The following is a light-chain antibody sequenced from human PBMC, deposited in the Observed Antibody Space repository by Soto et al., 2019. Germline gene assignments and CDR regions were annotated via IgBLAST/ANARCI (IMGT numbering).Light chain of an antibody. V-gene: IGKV1-12*01. CDR1: QDISSW. CDR2: AAS. CDR3: QHASSFPYT. Sequence: DIQMTQSPSFVSASVGDRVTITCRASQDISSWLAWYQQIPGKAHKLLIYAASTLQSGVPSRFSGSGSGTYYTLTINSLQPEDFATYNCQHASSFPYTFGQGPNLEIK. J-gene: IGKJ2*01.